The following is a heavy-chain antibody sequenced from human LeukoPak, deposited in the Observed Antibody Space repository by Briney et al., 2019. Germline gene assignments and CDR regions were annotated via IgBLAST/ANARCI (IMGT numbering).Heavy chain of an antibody. CDR3: ASQPVTMVRGVILFGYFDY. Sequence: SETLPLTCSVSGVPISSRSYYWGWIRQPPGKGLEWIGSMYFSGTTYYNPSLKSRVTISVDTSKNQFSLKLSSVTAADTAVYYCASQPVTMVRGVILFGYFDYWGQGTLVTVSS. CDR1: GVPISSRSYY. J-gene: IGHJ4*02. CDR2: MYFSGTT. D-gene: IGHD3-10*01. V-gene: IGHV4-39*07.